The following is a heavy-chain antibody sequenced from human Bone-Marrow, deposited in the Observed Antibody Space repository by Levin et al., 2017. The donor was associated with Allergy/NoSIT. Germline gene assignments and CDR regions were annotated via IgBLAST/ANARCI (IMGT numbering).Heavy chain of an antibody. D-gene: IGHD4-23*01. J-gene: IGHJ4*02. V-gene: IGHV3-30*18. Sequence: LSLTCAASGFTFSSYGMHWVRQAPGKGLEWVAVISYDGSNKYYADSVKGRFTISRDNSKNTLYLQMNSLRAEDTAVYYCAKSGSYGGPTVPPWLSGWGQGTLVTVSS. CDR1: GFTFSSYG. CDR2: ISYDGSNK. CDR3: AKSGSYGGPTVPPWLSG.